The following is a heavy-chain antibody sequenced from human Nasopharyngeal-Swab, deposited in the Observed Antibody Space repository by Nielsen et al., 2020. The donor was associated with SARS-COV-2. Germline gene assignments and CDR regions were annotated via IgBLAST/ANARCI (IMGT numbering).Heavy chain of an antibody. CDR3: AREISRTTSWFDP. CDR1: GYTFTGYY. D-gene: IGHD1-7*01. CDR2: INPSTGGT. J-gene: IGHJ5*02. Sequence: ASVKVSCKASGYTFTGYYMHWVRQAPGQGLEWVGRINPSTGGTNYAQKFQGRVTMTTDTSISTAYMEVSSLRSDDTAVYYCAREISRTTSWFDPWGQGTLVTVSS. V-gene: IGHV1-2*06.